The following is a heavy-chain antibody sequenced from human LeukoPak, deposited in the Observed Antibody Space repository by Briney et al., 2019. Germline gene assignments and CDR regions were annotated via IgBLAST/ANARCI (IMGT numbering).Heavy chain of an antibody. Sequence: GESLKILCRGSGHRLNPQWNAWVRQMPGKGLEWMGIIYPDDSDTRYSPSFQGQVTVSADKSVRTAYLQWSSLKASDTAMYYCATPNITSYYDSRGYDAFDVWGQGTMVTVSS. V-gene: IGHV5-51*01. J-gene: IGHJ3*01. D-gene: IGHD3-22*01. CDR2: IYPDDSDT. CDR1: GHRLNPQW. CDR3: ATPNITSYYDSRGYDAFDV.